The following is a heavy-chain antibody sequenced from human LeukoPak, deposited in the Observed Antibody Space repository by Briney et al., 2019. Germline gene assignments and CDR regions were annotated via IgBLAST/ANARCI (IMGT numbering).Heavy chain of an antibody. CDR1: GYTFTGYH. V-gene: IGHV1-2*02. J-gene: IGHJ6*02. CDR3: ARVKSPSYYYYGLDV. Sequence: ASVKVSCKASGYTFTGYHLHWVRQAPGQGLEGMGWINPNSGGTNYAQKFQGRVTMTRDTSISTAYMELSSLRSDDTAVYYCARVKSPSYYYYGLDVWGQGTTVTVSS. CDR2: INPNSGGT.